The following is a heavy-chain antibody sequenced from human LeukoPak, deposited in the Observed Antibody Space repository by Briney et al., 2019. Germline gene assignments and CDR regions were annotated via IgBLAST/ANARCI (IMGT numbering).Heavy chain of an antibody. J-gene: IGHJ4*02. D-gene: IGHD5-24*01. V-gene: IGHV3-23*01. Sequence: PGGSLRLSCAASGFTFSSSAMSWVRQAPGKGLEWVSSISGSGSGGSTYYADSVKGRFTISRDNSKNTLYLQMNSLIAEDTAVYYCAKSGYNRFDYWGQETRVTVSS. CDR2: ISGSGSGGST. CDR3: AKSGYNRFDY. CDR1: GFTFSSSA.